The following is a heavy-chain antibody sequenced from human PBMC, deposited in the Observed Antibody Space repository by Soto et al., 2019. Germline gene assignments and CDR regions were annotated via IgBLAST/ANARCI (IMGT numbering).Heavy chain of an antibody. CDR1: GGSISSGDYY. J-gene: IGHJ4*02. CDR2: IYYSGST. D-gene: IGHD2-15*01. CDR3: ARVVVVAATLDY. V-gene: IGHV4-30-4*01. Sequence: QVQLQESGPGLVKPSQTLSLTCTVSGGSISSGDYYWSWIRQPPGKGLEWIGYIYYSGSTYYNPSLTRRFTLSSDPATNHFSQKPRSVAAADTAVYYWARVVVVAATLDYWCQGTLVTVSS.